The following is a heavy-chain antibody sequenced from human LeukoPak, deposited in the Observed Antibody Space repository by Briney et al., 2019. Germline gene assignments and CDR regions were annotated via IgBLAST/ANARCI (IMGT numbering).Heavy chain of an antibody. CDR2: TSYDGSNK. CDR3: VLGHYGGLFDS. V-gene: IGHV3-30-3*01. J-gene: IGHJ4*02. Sequence: GGSLRLSCAASGFTFNSYDMHWVRQAPGKGLEWVAVTSYDGSNKDYADSVKGRFTISRDNSKNTLYVQMNSLRVEDTAVYYCVLGHYGGLFDSWGEGGLVTVSS. CDR1: GFTFNSYD. D-gene: IGHD4-23*01.